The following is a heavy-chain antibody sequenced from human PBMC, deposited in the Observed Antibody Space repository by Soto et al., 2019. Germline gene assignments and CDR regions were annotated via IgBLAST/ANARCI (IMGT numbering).Heavy chain of an antibody. CDR2: IIPIFGTA. J-gene: IGHJ4*02. CDR1: GGTFSSYA. V-gene: IGHV1-69*05. Sequence: SVEVSCKASGGTFSSYAISWVRQAPGQGLEWMGGIIPIFGTANYAQKFQGRVTMTRDTSTSTVYMELSSLRSEDTAVYYCARDGVTGNFDYWGQGTLVTVSS. D-gene: IGHD2-21*02. CDR3: ARDGVTGNFDY.